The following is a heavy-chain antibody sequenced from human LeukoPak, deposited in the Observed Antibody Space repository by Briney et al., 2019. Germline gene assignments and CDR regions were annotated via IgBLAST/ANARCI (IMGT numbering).Heavy chain of an antibody. CDR2: ISGSNGNT. V-gene: IGHV1-18*01. Sequence: GASVKVSCKASSYPFTRYGISWVRQAPGQGLEWMGWISGSNGNTNYAQKLQGRVTMTTDTSTSTAYMELRSLRSDDTAVYYCARANIVATIWYFQHWGQGTLVTVSS. CDR1: SYPFTRYG. J-gene: IGHJ1*01. D-gene: IGHD5-12*01. CDR3: ARANIVATIWYFQH.